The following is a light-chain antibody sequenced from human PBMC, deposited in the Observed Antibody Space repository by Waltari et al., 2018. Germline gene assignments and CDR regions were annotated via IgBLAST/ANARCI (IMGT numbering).Light chain of an antibody. CDR2: GSS. J-gene: IGKJ1*01. Sequence: EIVMTHSPSTMSVSPGERAALSCRASQSVSSKLAWYQQNRGQAPRLLSDGSSTRAAGIPARFSGSGSGTEFTLTISSLQSEDFAVYYCQHYNNWPHWTFGQGTKVEIK. V-gene: IGKV3-15*01. CDR3: QHYNNWPHWT. CDR1: QSVSSK.